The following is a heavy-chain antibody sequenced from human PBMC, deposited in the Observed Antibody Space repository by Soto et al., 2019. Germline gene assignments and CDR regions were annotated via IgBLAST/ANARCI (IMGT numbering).Heavy chain of an antibody. D-gene: IGHD4-17*01. CDR3: VRGLYGDPVGFDS. CDR1: GFTFSSYW. Sequence: EVHLVESGGGLVQPGGSLRLSCAGSGFTFSSYWMHWVRQAPGKGLVWVSRLNSDGSNTNYADSVKGRFTISRDNAKNTLYLQMNSLTAEDTGVYYCVRGLYGDPVGFDSWGQGTLLTVSS. CDR2: LNSDGSNT. J-gene: IGHJ4*02. V-gene: IGHV3-74*01.